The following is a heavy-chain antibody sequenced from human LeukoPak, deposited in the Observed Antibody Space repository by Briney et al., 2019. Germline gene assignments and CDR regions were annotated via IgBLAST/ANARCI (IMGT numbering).Heavy chain of an antibody. CDR3: ARVSTAVSLAIDY. Sequence: KPGGSLRLSCAASGFTFSDYNMNWVRQAPGKGLEWVSVISSSSKYIYYADSVKGRFTISGDNAKNSLYLQMSSLRAEDTAVYYCARVSTAVSLAIDYWGQGTLVTVST. J-gene: IGHJ4*02. V-gene: IGHV3-21*06. CDR1: GFTFSDYN. D-gene: IGHD6-13*01. CDR2: ISSSSKYI.